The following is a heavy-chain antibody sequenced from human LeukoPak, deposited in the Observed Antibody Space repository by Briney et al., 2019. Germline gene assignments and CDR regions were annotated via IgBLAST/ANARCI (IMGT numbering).Heavy chain of an antibody. D-gene: IGHD2-15*01. CDR2: INHSGST. V-gene: IGHV4-34*01. CDR3: ADCSGGSCYLPDY. J-gene: IGHJ4*02. Sequence: TSETLSLTXAVYGGSFSGYYWSWIRQPPGKGLEWIGEINHSGSTNYNPSLKSRVTISVDTSKNQFSLKLSSVTAADTAVYYCADCSGGSCYLPDYWGQGTLVTVSS. CDR1: GGSFSGYY.